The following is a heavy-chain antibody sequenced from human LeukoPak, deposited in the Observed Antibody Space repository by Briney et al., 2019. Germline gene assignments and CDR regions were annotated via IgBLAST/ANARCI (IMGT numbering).Heavy chain of an antibody. CDR3: ARDQYYYDSSGYYYYFDY. CDR1: GDSISSYY. Sequence: PAETLSLTCTVSGDSISSYYWSWIRQPAGKGLEWIGRIYTSGSTNYNPSLKSRVTMSVDTSKNQISLKLSSVTAADTAVYYCARDQYYYDSSGYYYYFDYWGQGTRVTVSS. D-gene: IGHD3-22*01. CDR2: IYTSGST. J-gene: IGHJ4*02. V-gene: IGHV4-4*07.